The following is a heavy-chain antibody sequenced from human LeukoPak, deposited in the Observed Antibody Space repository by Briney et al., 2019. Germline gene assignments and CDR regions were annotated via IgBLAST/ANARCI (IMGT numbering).Heavy chain of an antibody. V-gene: IGHV3-30*02. J-gene: IGHJ6*03. CDR3: AKDGYSRGYYYFYMDV. CDR1: GCTFSNYG. CDR2: IRYDGSDK. Sequence: GGSLRLSCAASGCTFSNYGMHWVRQAPAKGLEWVAFIRYDGSDKYYADSVKGRFTISRDNSKNTLYLQMNSLRAEDTGVYYCAKDGYSRGYYYFYMDVWGKGTTVTVSS. D-gene: IGHD6-13*01.